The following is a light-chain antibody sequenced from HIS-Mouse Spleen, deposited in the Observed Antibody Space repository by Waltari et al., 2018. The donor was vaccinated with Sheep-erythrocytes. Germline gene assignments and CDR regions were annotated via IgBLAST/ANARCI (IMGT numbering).Light chain of an antibody. V-gene: IGKV4-1*01. J-gene: IGKJ3*01. Sequence: DIVMTQSPDSLAVSLGERATINCKSSKRVLYSSNNKNYLAWYQQKPGQPPKLLIYWASTRESGVPERFSGSGSGTDFTLTISSLQAEDVAVYYCQQYYSTPFTFGPGTKVDIK. CDR1: KRVLYSSNNKNY. CDR2: WAS. CDR3: QQYYSTPFT.